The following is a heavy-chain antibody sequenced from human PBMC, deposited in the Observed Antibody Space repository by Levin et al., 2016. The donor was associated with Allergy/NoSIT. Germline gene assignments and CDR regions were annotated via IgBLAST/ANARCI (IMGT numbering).Heavy chain of an antibody. D-gene: IGHD3-16*01. CDR2: IDPKRDGT. CDR1: GYTFIEYF. CDR3: ARGPGFGGLDY. V-gene: IGHV1-2*02. Sequence: ASVKVSCKSSGYTFIEYFMHWVRQAPGQGLEWMGWIDPKRDGTIYTQKFQGRVAMTRDTSINTVYMELSNLKFDDTGVYYCARGPGFGGLDYWGQGTLVTVSS. J-gene: IGHJ4*02.